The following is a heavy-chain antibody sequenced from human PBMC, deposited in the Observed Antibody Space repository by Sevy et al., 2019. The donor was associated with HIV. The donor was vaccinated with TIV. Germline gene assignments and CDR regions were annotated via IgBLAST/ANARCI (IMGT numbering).Heavy chain of an antibody. CDR2: MNFSGTT. CDR3: ATARDYGGNTLYFHH. V-gene: IGHV4-61*02. CDR1: GGAITRAGYY. D-gene: IGHD4-17*01. J-gene: IGHJ1*01. Sequence: SETLSLTCSVSGGAITRAGYYWSWIRQPAGKGLEWIGRMNFSGTTHYNPSLKSRVTISIDTSKTRFSLKLNSVTATDTAVYYCATARDYGGNTLYFHHWGQGTLVTVSS.